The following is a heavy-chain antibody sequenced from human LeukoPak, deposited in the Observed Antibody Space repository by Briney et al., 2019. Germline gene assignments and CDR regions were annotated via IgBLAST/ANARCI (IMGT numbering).Heavy chain of an antibody. CDR2: IYYSGST. Sequence: PSDTLSLTCTVSGGSVSSGSYDWSWIRQPPGKGLEWIGYIYYSGSTNYNPSLKSRVTISVDTSKNQFSLKLSSVTAADTAVYYCARGIDTAMVTWEKDYYGSSGYHYFDYWGQGTLVTVSS. CDR3: ARGIDTAMVTWEKDYYGSSGYHYFDY. J-gene: IGHJ4*02. D-gene: IGHD3-22*01. V-gene: IGHV4-61*01. CDR1: GGSVSSGSYD.